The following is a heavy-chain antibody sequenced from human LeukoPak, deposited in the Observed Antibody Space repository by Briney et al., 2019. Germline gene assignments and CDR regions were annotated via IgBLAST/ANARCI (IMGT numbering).Heavy chain of an antibody. CDR3: ARQNSGYDSYFDY. V-gene: IGHV5-51*01. CDR2: IYPGDSDT. CDR1: GYSFTSYW. D-gene: IGHD5-12*01. J-gene: IGHJ4*02. Sequence: GESLKISCKGSGYSFTSYWIGWVRQMPGEGLEWMGIIYPGDSDTRYSPSFRGQVTISADKSISTAYLQWSSLKASDTAMYYCARQNSGYDSYFDYWGQGTLVTVSS.